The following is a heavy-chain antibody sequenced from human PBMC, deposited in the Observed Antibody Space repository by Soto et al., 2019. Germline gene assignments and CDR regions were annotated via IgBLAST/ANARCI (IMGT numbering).Heavy chain of an antibody. CDR1: GGSINSYY. Sequence: SETLSLTCTVSGGSINSYYWSWIRQPPGKGLEWIGHIYYSGSTNYNPSPKSRVTISVDTSKNQFSLKLSSVTAADTAVYYCARQGPYGMDVWGQGTTVTVSS. J-gene: IGHJ6*02. CDR2: IYYSGST. V-gene: IGHV4-59*08. CDR3: ARQGPYGMDV.